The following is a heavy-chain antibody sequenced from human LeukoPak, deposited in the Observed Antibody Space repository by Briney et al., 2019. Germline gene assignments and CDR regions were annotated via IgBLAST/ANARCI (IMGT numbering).Heavy chain of an antibody. CDR3: ARVEYYYGSGSYLLPNWFDP. Sequence: PSETLSLTCTVSGGSIYSYYWTWIRQPPGKGLEWIGYIYYTGSTNYNPSLKSRVTISVDTSKNQFSLKLSSVTAADTAVYYCARVEYYYGSGSYLLPNWFDPWGQGTLVTVSS. CDR1: GGSIYSYY. CDR2: IYYTGST. D-gene: IGHD3-10*01. V-gene: IGHV4-59*12. J-gene: IGHJ5*02.